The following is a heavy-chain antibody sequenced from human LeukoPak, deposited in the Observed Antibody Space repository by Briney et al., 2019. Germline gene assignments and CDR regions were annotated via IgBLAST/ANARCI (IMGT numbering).Heavy chain of an antibody. Sequence: PGGSLRLSCAASGFTFSDYWMSWARQAPGKGPEWVASIKQDGTDKNYVDSVKGRFTISRDNAKNSLSLQMNSLRAEDTAVYYCARSVNLVRGPLFDYWGQGTLVTVSS. J-gene: IGHJ4*02. CDR3: ARSVNLVRGPLFDY. V-gene: IGHV3-7*01. CDR1: GFTFSDYW. D-gene: IGHD3-10*01. CDR2: IKQDGTDK.